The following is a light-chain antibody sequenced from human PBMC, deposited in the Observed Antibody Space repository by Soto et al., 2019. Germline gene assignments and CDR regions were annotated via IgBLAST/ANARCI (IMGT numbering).Light chain of an antibody. Sequence: EIVLMQSPGTLSLSPGERATLSCRASQSVSSSYLAWYQQKPGQAPRLLIYGASSRPTGIPDRFSGSGSGTDFTLTISRLEPEDFAVYYCQQYGSSPYTFGQGTKLESK. CDR3: QQYGSSPYT. J-gene: IGKJ2*01. V-gene: IGKV3-20*01. CDR2: GAS. CDR1: QSVSSSY.